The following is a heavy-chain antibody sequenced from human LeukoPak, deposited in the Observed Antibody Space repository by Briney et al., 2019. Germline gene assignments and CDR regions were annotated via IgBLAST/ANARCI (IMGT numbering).Heavy chain of an antibody. V-gene: IGHV3-48*01. CDR2: ISGGSDSI. Sequence: GGSLRLSCAASGFTFSSYSMNWVRQAPGKRLEWLSYISGGSDSIIHADSVRGRFTISRDDAMNSLYLQMNSLRAEDTAVYYCARDCRPYCASSSYYHMDVWGQGTTVTVSS. CDR1: GFTFSSYS. D-gene: IGHD2-21*02. CDR3: ARDCRPYCASSSYYHMDV. J-gene: IGHJ6*02.